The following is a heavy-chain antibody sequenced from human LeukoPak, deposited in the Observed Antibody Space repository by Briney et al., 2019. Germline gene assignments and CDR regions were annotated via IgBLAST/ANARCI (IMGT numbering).Heavy chain of an antibody. CDR3: ARFFILAFDI. CDR2: ITSSGSTI. D-gene: IGHD3-16*02. V-gene: IGHV3-48*03. Sequence: GGSLRLSCAASGFTFSSYEMNWVRQAPGKGLEWVSYITSSGSTIYYADSVKGRFTISRDNAKNSLYLQMNSLRAEDTAVYYCARFFILAFDIWGQGTMVTVSS. J-gene: IGHJ3*02. CDR1: GFTFSSYE.